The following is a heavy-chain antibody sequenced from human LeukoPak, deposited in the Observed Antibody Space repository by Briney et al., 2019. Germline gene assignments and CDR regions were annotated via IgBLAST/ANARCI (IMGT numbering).Heavy chain of an antibody. D-gene: IGHD6-19*01. Sequence: GGSLRLSCVASGFTFTSYWMSWVRQASGKGLEWVANIKQDGSEKYYLDSLEGRFTISRDNAKNSVYLQINRLRAEDTAVYYCARRGTIAVPVFWFDPWGQGTLVIVSS. CDR1: GFTFTSYW. CDR3: ARRGTIAVPVFWFDP. J-gene: IGHJ5*02. CDR2: IKQDGSEK. V-gene: IGHV3-7*01.